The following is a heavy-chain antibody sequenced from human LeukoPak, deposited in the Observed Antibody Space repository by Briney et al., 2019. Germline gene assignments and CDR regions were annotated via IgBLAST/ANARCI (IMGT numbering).Heavy chain of an antibody. CDR3: ATAHDGAYYFDY. J-gene: IGHJ4*02. Sequence: ASVKVSCKASGYTFTGYYMHWVRQAPGQGLEWMGWINPNSGGTNYAQKFQGRVTMTRDTSISIAYMELSRLRSDDTAVYYCATAHDGAYYFDYWGQGTLVTVSS. CDR2: INPNSGGT. CDR1: GYTFTGYY. D-gene: IGHD3-16*01. V-gene: IGHV1-2*02.